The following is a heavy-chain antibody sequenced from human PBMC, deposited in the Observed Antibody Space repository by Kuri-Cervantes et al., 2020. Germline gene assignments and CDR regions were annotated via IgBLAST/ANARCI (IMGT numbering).Heavy chain of an antibody. CDR1: GYTFTSYA. V-gene: IGHV1-3*02. CDR2: SNAGNGNT. J-gene: IGHJ4*02. CDR3: ARARWSSGYYYYPFEY. Sequence: ASVKVSCKASGYTFTSYAMHWVRQAPGQRLEWMGWSNAGNGNTKYSQEFQGRVTITRDTSASTAYMELSSLRSDDTAVYYCARARWSSGYYYYPFEYWGQGTLVTVSS. D-gene: IGHD3-22*01.